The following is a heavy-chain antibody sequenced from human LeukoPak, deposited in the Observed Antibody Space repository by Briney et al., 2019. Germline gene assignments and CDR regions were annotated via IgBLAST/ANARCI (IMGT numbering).Heavy chain of an antibody. J-gene: IGHJ4*02. CDR2: INWNSGSR. D-gene: IGHD3-16*01. V-gene: IGHV3-9*01. Sequence: GGSLRLSCAASGFSFDDHALHWVRQAPGKGLEWVSGINWNSGSRGYADSVKGRFTISRDNAKSALYLQMDSLRTEDTAFYYCIKSGRAHLGDYYEYWGQGTLVTVSS. CDR3: IKSGRAHLGDYYEY. CDR1: GFSFDDHA.